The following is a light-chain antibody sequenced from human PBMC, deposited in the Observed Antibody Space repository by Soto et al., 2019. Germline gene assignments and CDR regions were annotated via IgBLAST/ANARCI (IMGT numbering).Light chain of an antibody. CDR3: QQYNNWPPWT. J-gene: IGKJ1*01. Sequence: DIVMTQSPESLAVSLGERATINCKSSQSVLSRSNNKNCLAWYQQKSGQPPKLLIYWASARESGVPDRFSGSGSETDFTLTISSLQAEDVAEYYCQQYNNWPPWTFGQGTKVDIK. CDR1: QSVLSRSNNKNC. CDR2: WAS. V-gene: IGKV4-1*01.